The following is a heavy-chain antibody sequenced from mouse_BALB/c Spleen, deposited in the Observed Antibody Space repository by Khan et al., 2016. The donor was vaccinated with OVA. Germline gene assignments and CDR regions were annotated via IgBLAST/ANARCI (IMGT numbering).Heavy chain of an antibody. D-gene: IGHD2-14*01. CDR1: GYTFTNYG. V-gene: IGHV9-3-1*01. CDR3: ARVGYNGTMDY. Sequence: QIQLVQSGPDLKKPGETVKISCKASGYTFTNYGMNWVKQVPGKGLKWMGWTNTYTGEPTYADDFKGRFAFSLETSASTAYLQINNLKKEDTATYFCARVGYNGTMDYWGQGTSGTVSS. CDR2: TNTYTGEP. J-gene: IGHJ4*01.